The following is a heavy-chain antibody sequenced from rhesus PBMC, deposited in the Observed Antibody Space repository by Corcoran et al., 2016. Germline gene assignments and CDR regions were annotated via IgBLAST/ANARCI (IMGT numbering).Heavy chain of an antibody. D-gene: IGHD3-9*01. V-gene: IGHV4-169*01. J-gene: IGHJ4*01. CDR1: GGSISSSY. CDR3: ARADYEDDYGYYYIDY. Sequence: QLQLQESGPGLVKPSETLSVNCAVSGGSISSSYWSWIRQAPGKGLEWIGYIYGSGSRTNYNPSRKILCTLSVGTSKNQLSLRLGSVTAADTAVYYCARADYEDDYGYYYIDYWGQGVLVTVSS. CDR2: IYGSGSRT.